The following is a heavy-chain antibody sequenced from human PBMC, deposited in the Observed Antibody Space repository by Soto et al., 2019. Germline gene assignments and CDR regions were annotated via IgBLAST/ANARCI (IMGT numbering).Heavy chain of an antibody. D-gene: IGHD3-3*01. Sequence: GASVKVSCKASGYTFTGYYMHWVRQAPGQGLEWMGWINPNSGGTNHAQKFQGRVTMTRDTSISTAYMELSRLRSDDTAVYYCASPYYDFWSGYYSFDPWGQGTLVTVSS. CDR2: INPNSGGT. J-gene: IGHJ5*02. V-gene: IGHV1-2*02. CDR1: GYTFTGYY. CDR3: ASPYYDFWSGYYSFDP.